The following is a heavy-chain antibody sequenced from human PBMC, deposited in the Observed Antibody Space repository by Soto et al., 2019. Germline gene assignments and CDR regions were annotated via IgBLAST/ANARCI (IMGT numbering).Heavy chain of an antibody. J-gene: IGHJ4*02. V-gene: IGHV1-18*01. CDR2: ISAYNGNT. CDR1: GYTFTSYG. D-gene: IGHD1-26*01. CDR3: ARGVGASYYFDY. Sequence: QVQLGQPGAEVKKPGASVKVSCKASGYTFTSYGISWVRQAPGQGLEWMGWISAYNGNTNYAQMLQGRVTMTADTSTSTDYVELMSLRSDDTAVYYCARGVGASYYFDYWGQLTLVTVSS.